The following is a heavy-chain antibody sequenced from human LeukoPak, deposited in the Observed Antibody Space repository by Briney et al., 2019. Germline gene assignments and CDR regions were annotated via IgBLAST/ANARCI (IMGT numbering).Heavy chain of an antibody. D-gene: IGHD2-21*01. V-gene: IGHV1-69*05. CDR3: ARVPSPADYYFDY. Sequence: ASVKVSCKASGGTFSSNAISWVRQAPGQGLEWLGGIIPIFGTANYAQKFQGRVTITTDESTSTAYMELSSLRSEDTAVYYCARVPSPADYYFDYWGQGTLVTVSS. J-gene: IGHJ4*02. CDR2: IIPIFGTA. CDR1: GGTFSSNA.